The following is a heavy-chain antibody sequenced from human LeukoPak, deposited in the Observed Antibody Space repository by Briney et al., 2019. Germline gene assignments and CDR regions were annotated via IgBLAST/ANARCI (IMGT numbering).Heavy chain of an antibody. J-gene: IGHJ4*02. CDR2: INPNSGGT. Sequence: ASVKVSCKASGYTFTGYYMHWVRQAPGQGLEWMGWINPNSGGTNYAQKFQGRVTMTRDTSISTAYMELSRLRSDDTAVYYCAKDREGDTMIVVVTYYFDYWGQGTLVTVSS. D-gene: IGHD3-22*01. V-gene: IGHV1-2*02. CDR1: GYTFTGYY. CDR3: AKDREGDTMIVVVTYYFDY.